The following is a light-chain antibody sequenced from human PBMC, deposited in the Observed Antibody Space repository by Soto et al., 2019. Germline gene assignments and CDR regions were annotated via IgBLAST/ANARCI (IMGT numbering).Light chain of an antibody. CDR2: DSN. Sequence: QSVLTQPPSVSGAPGQRVTISCTGSSSNIGAGRDVHWYRQLPGAAPKFLISDSNHRPSGVPDRFSVSKSGASASLALTGLRAEDEGDYFCQSYGTSLSGLYVFGTGTKLTVL. J-gene: IGLJ1*01. V-gene: IGLV1-40*01. CDR1: SSNIGAGRD. CDR3: QSYGTSLSGLYV.